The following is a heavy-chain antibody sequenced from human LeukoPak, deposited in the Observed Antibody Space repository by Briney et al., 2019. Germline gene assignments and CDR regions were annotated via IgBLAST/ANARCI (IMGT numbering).Heavy chain of an antibody. J-gene: IGHJ4*02. CDR3: ATNLATVVTPAYY. Sequence: ASVKVSCKVSGYTLTELSMHWVRQAPGKGLEWMGGFDPEDGETIYAQKFQGRVTMTEDTSTDTAYMDLNSLRSGDTAVYYCATNLATVVTPAYYWGQGTLVTVSS. D-gene: IGHD4-23*01. CDR2: FDPEDGET. CDR1: GYTLTELS. V-gene: IGHV1-24*01.